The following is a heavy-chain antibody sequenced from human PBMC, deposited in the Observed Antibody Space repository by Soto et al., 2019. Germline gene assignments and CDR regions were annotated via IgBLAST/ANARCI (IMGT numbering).Heavy chain of an antibody. CDR2: IYFSGST. J-gene: IGHJ4*02. CDR3: ARHGSY. Sequence: SETLSLTCTVSGVCISSSSYYWGWIRQTPGKGLEWIGTIYFSGSTYYNPSLESRVTISVDRSKNQFSLNLTSVTAADTAVYYCARHGSYWGPGTLVTGPS. V-gene: IGHV4-39*01. CDR1: GVCISSSSYY.